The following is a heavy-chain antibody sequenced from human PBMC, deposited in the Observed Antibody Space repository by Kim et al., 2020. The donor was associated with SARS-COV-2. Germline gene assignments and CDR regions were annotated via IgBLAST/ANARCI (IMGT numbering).Heavy chain of an antibody. D-gene: IGHD2-15*01. J-gene: IGHJ4*02. Sequence: SETLSLTCTVSGGSISSSSYYWGWIRQPPGKGLEWIGSIYYSGSTYYNPSLKSRVTISVDTSKNQFSLKLSSVTAADTAVYYCARHDSIPYCSGGSCYSAVLGPVESWGQGTLVTVSS. CDR1: GGSISSSSYY. CDR2: IYYSGST. V-gene: IGHV4-39*01. CDR3: ARHDSIPYCSGGSCYSAVLGPVES.